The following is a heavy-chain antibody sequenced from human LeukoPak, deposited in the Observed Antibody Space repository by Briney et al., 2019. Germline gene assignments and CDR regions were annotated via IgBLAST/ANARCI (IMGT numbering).Heavy chain of an antibody. CDR2: INWNGGST. CDR1: GSTFDDYG. CDR3: ARLYSSGWYWFDP. V-gene: IGHV3-20*04. Sequence: GGSLRLSCAASGSTFDDYGMSWVRQAPGKGLEWVSGINWNGGSTGYADSVKGRFTISRDNAKNSLYLQMNSLRAEDTAVYYCARLYSSGWYWFDPWGQGTLVTVSS. J-gene: IGHJ5*02. D-gene: IGHD6-19*01.